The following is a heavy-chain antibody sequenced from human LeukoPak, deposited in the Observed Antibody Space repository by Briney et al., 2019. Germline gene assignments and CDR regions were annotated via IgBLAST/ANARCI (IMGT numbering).Heavy chain of an antibody. CDR3: ARGVVPAAMRYWYFDL. D-gene: IGHD2-2*01. CDR1: GFTFSSYA. V-gene: IGHV3-23*01. CDR2: ISGSGGST. J-gene: IGHJ2*01. Sequence: GGSLRLSCAASGFTFSSYAMNWVRQAPGKGLEGGSAISGSGGSTYYADSVRGRFTISRDNSKNTLYLQMNSLRPEDTAVYYCARGVVPAAMRYWYFDLWGRGTLVTVSS.